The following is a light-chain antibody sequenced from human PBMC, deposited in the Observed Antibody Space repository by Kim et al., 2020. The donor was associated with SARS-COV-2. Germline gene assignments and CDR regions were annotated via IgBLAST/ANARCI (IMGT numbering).Light chain of an antibody. CDR1: QSISTY. CDR2: DSS. Sequence: DIQMTQSPSSLSASVGDRVAMTCRASQSISTYVNWYQQKPGKAPKLLIYDSSTLQSGVPSRFSGSGSGTDFTLTISSLQPEDFATYYCQQSYNTPRTFGQGTKLEI. CDR3: QQSYNTPRT. V-gene: IGKV1-39*01. J-gene: IGKJ2*01.